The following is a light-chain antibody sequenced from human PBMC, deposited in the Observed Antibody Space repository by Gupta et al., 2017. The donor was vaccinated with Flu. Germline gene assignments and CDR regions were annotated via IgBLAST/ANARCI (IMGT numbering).Light chain of an antibody. CDR3: CSDAGSSTYV. J-gene: IGLJ1*01. CDR1: SSDVGSYNL. V-gene: IGLV2-23*01. Sequence: QPARPQPASVAAPARQSITISCTGSSSDVGSYNLVSWYQQPPGKANKPMIYEGSKRPSGVSNRFSGSKSGNTASLTISGLQAEDEADYYCCSDAGSSTYVFGTGTKVTVL. CDR2: EGS.